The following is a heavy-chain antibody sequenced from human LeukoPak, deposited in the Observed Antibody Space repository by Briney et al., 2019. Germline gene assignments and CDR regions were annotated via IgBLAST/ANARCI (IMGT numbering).Heavy chain of an antibody. D-gene: IGHD5-24*01. CDR2: INTNGDSA. J-gene: IGHJ4*01. CDR3: VRDNAYTFDY. Sequence: GGSLRLSCAVSGFKFSSYWMNWVRQVPGKGLMWVAHINTNGDSANYADSVKGRFTISRDNAKSTLSLQMNSLRAEDTAIYYCVRDNAYTFDYWGQGSLVTVSS. CDR1: GFKFSSYW. V-gene: IGHV3-74*01.